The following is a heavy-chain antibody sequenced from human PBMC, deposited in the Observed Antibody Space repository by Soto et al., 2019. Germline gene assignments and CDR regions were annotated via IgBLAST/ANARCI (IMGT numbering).Heavy chain of an antibody. J-gene: IGHJ6*02. CDR3: ARDLLTTHNHVLRFLEGWWYGMDV. V-gene: IGHV1-18*01. CDR1: GYTFTSYG. CDR2: ISAYNGNT. Sequence: QVQLVQSGAEVKKPGASVKVSCKASGYTFTSYGISWVRQAPGQGLEWMGWISAYNGNTNYAQKLQGRVTMTTDTATQLTGGVTMTTAPSTSTAYMELRSLRSDDTAVYYCARDLLTTHNHVLRFLEGWWYGMDVWGQGTTVTVSS. D-gene: IGHD3-3*01.